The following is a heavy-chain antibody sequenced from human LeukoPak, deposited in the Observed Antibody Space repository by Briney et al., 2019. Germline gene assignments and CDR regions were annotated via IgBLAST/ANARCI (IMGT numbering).Heavy chain of an antibody. J-gene: IGHJ4*02. CDR2: IYYSGST. V-gene: IGHV4-59*12. CDR3: ARESRITIFGPRASNLDY. D-gene: IGHD3-9*01. Sequence: SETLSLTCTVSGGSISSYYWSWIRQPPGKGLEWIGYIYYSGSTNYNPSLKSRVTISVDTSKNQFSLKLSSVTAADTAVYYCARESRITIFGPRASNLDYWGQGTLVTVSS. CDR1: GGSISSYY.